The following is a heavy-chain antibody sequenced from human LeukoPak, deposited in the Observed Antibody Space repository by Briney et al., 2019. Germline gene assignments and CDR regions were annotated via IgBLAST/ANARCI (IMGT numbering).Heavy chain of an antibody. V-gene: IGHV1-18*01. CDR1: GYTFTSYG. Sequence: GASVKVSCKASGYTFTSYGISWVRQAPGQGLEWMGWISAYNGNTNYAQKLQGRVTMTTDTSTSTAYMELRSLRSDDTAVYYCARLPVRYYDFWSGYSGWFDPWGQGTLVTVSS. D-gene: IGHD3-3*01. CDR3: ARLPVRYYDFWSGYSGWFDP. CDR2: ISAYNGNT. J-gene: IGHJ5*02.